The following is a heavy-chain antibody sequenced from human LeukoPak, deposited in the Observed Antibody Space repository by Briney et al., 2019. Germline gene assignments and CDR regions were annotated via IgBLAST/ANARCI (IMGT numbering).Heavy chain of an antibody. CDR1: GGTFSSYA. CDR2: INPNSGGT. CDR3: ARTYYDILTPFDY. V-gene: IGHV1-2*02. Sequence: ASVKVSCKASGGTFSSYAISWVRQAPGQGLEWMGWINPNSGGTNYAQKFQGRVTMTRDTSISTAYMELSRLRSDDTAVYYCARTYYDILTPFDYWGQGTLVTVSS. J-gene: IGHJ4*02. D-gene: IGHD3-9*01.